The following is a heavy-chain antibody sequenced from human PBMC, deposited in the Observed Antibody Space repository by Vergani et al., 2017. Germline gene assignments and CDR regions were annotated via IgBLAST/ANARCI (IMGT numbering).Heavy chain of an antibody. J-gene: IGHJ6*02. CDR1: GFRFREHG. D-gene: IGHD3-3*01. CDR2: ISGHDHRT. V-gene: IGHV3-23*01. CDR3: TRIGWGVEDGDFWSGYSTPIYYYYGMDV. Sequence: EVQLLESGGGSVQPGESLRLSCVASGFRFREHGMNWVRQAPGKGLEWVSGISGHDHRTLYADSVKGRFIISRDDSKNTLYLQMNSLKTEDTAVYYCTRIGWGVEDGDFWSGYSTPIYYYYGMDVWGQGTTVTVSS.